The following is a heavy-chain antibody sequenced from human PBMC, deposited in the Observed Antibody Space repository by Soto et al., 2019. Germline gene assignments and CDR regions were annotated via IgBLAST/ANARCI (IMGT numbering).Heavy chain of an antibody. Sequence: EVQLVESGGGLVKPGESLRLSCVVSGLTFSKTWMSWVRQAPGRGLEWVGRSISNNDGGTTDYAAPVKGRFTISRDDSKNTLYLQMNSLKTEDTAVYYSTTDPGQVQFGVVITRTYWGQGTLVTVSS. CDR1: GLTFSKTW. D-gene: IGHD3-3*01. CDR3: TTDPGQVQFGVVITRTY. CDR2: SISNNDGGTT. V-gene: IGHV3-15*01. J-gene: IGHJ4*02.